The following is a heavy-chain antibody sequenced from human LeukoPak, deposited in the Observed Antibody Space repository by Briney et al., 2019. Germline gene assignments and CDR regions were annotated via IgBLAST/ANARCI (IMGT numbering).Heavy chain of an antibody. CDR1: GFTFNTYW. Sequence: PGGSLRLSCAASGFTFNTYWMNWVRQAPAKGLEWVANIKQDGSEKYYVDSVKGRFTISRDNAKNSLYLQMNSLRAEDTAVYYCARDRGPYGDYSFDPWGRGTLVTVSS. CDR3: ARDRGPYGDYSFDP. D-gene: IGHD4-17*01. J-gene: IGHJ5*02. V-gene: IGHV3-7*05. CDR2: IKQDGSEK.